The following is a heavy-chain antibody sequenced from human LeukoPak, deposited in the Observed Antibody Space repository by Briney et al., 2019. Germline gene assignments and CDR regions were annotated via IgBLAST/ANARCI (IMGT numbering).Heavy chain of an antibody. D-gene: IGHD6-19*01. CDR1: GFTFSSYG. CDR3: AKAGSGWSYYFDY. Sequence: GGSLRLSCAASGFTFSSYGMHWVRQAPGKGLEWVAFIRYDGSNKYYADSVKGRFTISRDNSKNTLYLQMNSLRAEDTAVYYCAKAGSGWSYYFDYWGQGTLVTVSS. CDR2: IRYDGSNK. J-gene: IGHJ4*02. V-gene: IGHV3-30*02.